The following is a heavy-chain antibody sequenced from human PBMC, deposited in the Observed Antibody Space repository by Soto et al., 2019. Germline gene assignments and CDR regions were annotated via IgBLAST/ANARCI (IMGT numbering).Heavy chain of an antibody. V-gene: IGHV1-69*01. Sequence: QVQLVQSGAEVKKPGSSVKVSCKASGGTFSSYAISWVRQAPGQGLEWMGGIIPIFGTANYAQKFQGRVTITADESTSTAYMELSSLRSEDMAVYYCARAPLDILTGYPYYFDYWGQGTLVTVSS. J-gene: IGHJ4*02. D-gene: IGHD3-9*01. CDR3: ARAPLDILTGYPYYFDY. CDR1: GGTFSSYA. CDR2: IIPIFGTA.